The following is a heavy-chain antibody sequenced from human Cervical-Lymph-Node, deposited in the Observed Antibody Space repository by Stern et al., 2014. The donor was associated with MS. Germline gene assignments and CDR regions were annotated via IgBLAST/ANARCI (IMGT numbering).Heavy chain of an antibody. J-gene: IGHJ6*02. CDR3: AKETQNYYGMDV. V-gene: IGHV3-23*04. CDR1: NFTFNAYG. CDR2: ISARGDKA. Sequence: EVQLVQSGGGLVRPGGSLRLSCAASNFTFNAYGMSWVRQAPGKGLDWVARISARGDKANYADSVKGRFTISRDNSKNTMYLEVNSLGVEDTAVYYCAKETQNYYGMDVWGQGTTVTVTS.